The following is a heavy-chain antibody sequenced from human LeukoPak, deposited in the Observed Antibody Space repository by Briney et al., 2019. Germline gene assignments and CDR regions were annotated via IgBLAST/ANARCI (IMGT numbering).Heavy chain of an antibody. V-gene: IGHV1-8*03. Sequence: VKVSCKASGYTFTSYDINWVRQATGQGLEWMGWMNPNSGNTGYAQKFQGRVTITRNTSISTAYMELSSLRSEDTAVYYCARGSSSWQGYSFDYWSQGALVTASS. J-gene: IGHJ4*02. CDR2: MNPNSGNT. CDR1: GYTFTSYD. CDR3: ARGSSSWQGYSFDY. D-gene: IGHD6-13*01.